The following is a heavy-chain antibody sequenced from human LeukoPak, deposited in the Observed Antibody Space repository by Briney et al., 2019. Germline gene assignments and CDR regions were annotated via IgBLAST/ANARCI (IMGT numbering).Heavy chain of an antibody. V-gene: IGHV1-18*01. CDR2: ISAYNGHT. Sequence: ASVKVSCKASGYTFTSYGISWVRQAPGQGLEWMGWISAYNGHTNYAQNVQGRVTMTTDTSTSTAYMELRRLRSDDTAVYYCARAGSYYDILTGYYSSYYYYYMDVWGKGTTVTVSS. CDR3: ARAGSYYDILTGYYSSYYYYYMDV. D-gene: IGHD3-9*01. J-gene: IGHJ6*03. CDR1: GYTFTSYG.